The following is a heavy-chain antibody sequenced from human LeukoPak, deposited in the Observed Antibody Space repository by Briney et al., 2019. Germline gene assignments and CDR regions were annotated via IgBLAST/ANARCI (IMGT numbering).Heavy chain of an antibody. J-gene: IGHJ4*02. CDR3: AKDQPERGYSYGEIDY. CDR2: ICGDGGST. CDR1: GFTFDDYA. D-gene: IGHD5-18*01. V-gene: IGHV3-43*02. Sequence: GGSLRLSCAASGFTFDDYAMHWVRPAPGKGLEWVSLICGDGGSTYYADSVKGRFTISRDNSKNSLYLQMNSLRTEDTALYYCAKDQPERGYSYGEIDYWGQGTLVTVSS.